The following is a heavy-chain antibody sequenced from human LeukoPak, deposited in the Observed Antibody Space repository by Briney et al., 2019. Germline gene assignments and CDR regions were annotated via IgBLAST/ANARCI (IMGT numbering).Heavy chain of an antibody. CDR3: AKDAFLITYFDH. D-gene: IGHD3-16*01. J-gene: IGHJ4*02. V-gene: IGHV3-30*18. CDR1: GFTFSSHG. CDR2: ISKDGSNR. Sequence: GGSLRPSCVASGFTFSSHGMHWVRQAPGKGLEWVAVISKDGSNRYYGDSVRGRFTISRDNSKNTLYLQMNSLRGEDTALYYCAKDAFLITYFDHWGQGILVTVSS.